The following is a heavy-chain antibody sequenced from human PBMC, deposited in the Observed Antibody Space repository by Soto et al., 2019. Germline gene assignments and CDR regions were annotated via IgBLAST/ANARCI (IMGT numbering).Heavy chain of an antibody. CDR1: GFTFTSSA. CDR3: AALGYYDSIGYYYGRAFDI. J-gene: IGHJ3*02. V-gene: IGHV1-58*01. CDR2: IVIGSGNT. Sequence: SVKVSCKASGFTFTSSAVQWVRQARGQRREWKGWIVIGSGNTNYTQKFQERVTITRDMSTSTAYMELSSLRSEDTAVYYCAALGYYDSIGYYYGRAFDIWGQGTMVTVSS. D-gene: IGHD3-22*01.